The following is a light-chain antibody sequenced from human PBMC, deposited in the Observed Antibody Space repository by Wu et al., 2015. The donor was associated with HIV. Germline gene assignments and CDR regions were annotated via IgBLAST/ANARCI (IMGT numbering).Light chain of an antibody. CDR3: QQYGSAPPGT. J-gene: IGKJ1*01. Sequence: EIVLTQSPGTLSLSPGERATLSCRASETVSSNYLAWYQQKPAQAPRLLIYDASNRATGIPDRFIGSGSGTDFTLTISRLEPEDFAVFYCQQYGSAPPGTFGQGTKVEI. V-gene: IGKV3-20*01. CDR2: DAS. CDR1: ETVSSNY.